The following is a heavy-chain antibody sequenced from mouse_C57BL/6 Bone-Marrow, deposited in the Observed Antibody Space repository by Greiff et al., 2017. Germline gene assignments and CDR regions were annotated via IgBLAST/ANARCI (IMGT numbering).Heavy chain of an antibody. CDR1: GYSFTGYY. Sequence: VQLQQSGPELVKPGASVKISCKASGYSFTGYYMNWVKQSPEKSLEWIGEINPSTGGTTYNQKFKAKATLTVDKSSSTAYMQLKSLTSEDSAVYYCARSGDGQRTVYWGQGTLVTVSA. D-gene: IGHD2-3*01. CDR2: INPSTGGT. V-gene: IGHV1-42*01. J-gene: IGHJ3*01. CDR3: ARSGDGQRTVY.